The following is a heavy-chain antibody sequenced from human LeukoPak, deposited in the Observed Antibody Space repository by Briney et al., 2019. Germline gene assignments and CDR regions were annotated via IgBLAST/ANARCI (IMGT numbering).Heavy chain of an antibody. CDR1: GFTFSTSV. D-gene: IGHD3-22*01. V-gene: IGHV3-NL1*01. CDR2: RFT. Sequence: PGGSLRLSCEAPGFTFSTSVMHWVRQAPGKGLEGVAGRFTHYVDPVKGRFTISGDNSKKTVYLQMNSLRPEDTAIYYCAREGHSSGHAPAFDIWGQGTMVTVSS. J-gene: IGHJ3*02. CDR3: AREGHSSGHAPAFDI.